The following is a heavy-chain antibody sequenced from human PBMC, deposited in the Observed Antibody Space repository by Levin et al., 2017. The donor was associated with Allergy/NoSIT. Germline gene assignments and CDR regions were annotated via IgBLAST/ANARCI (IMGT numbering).Heavy chain of an antibody. D-gene: IGHD2-2*01. CDR2: ISYDGNKK. J-gene: IGHJ4*02. V-gene: IGHV3-30-3*01. CDR3: ARLVVPGGIDAY. CDR1: GFTFSSYA. Sequence: PGGSLRLYCAVSGFTFSSYAMHWVRQAPGKGLEWVALISYDGNKKYYADSVKGRFTISRDKSKNTLYLQMNSLRAEDTAVYYCARLVVPGGIDAYWGQGTLVTVSS.